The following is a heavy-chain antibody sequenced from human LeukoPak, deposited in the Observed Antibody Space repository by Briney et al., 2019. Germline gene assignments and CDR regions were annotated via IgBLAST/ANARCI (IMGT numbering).Heavy chain of an antibody. CDR1: GGSLSSNNW. V-gene: IGHV4-4*02. CDR2: IYHSGST. D-gene: IGHD5-12*01. CDR3: ARAATGYFRWDY. Sequence: SEILSLTCTVSGGSLSSNNWWSWVRQPPGKGLEWIGEIYHSGSTNYNPSLKSRVTISVDNSKNQFSLNLSSVTAADTAVYYCARAATGYFRWDYWGQGTLVTVSS. J-gene: IGHJ4*02.